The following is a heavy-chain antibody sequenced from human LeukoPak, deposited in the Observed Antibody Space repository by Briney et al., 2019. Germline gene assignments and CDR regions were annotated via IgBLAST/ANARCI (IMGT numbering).Heavy chain of an antibody. Sequence: AGAFLRISCAGSGFTLSSYGMSWGRQAPGKGLGWVLGIRWSGGSTYYADSAKGRFTISRDNSKNTLYLQMNSLRAEDTAVYYCAKANGYCSSTSCYYSWYFQHWGQGTLVTVSS. CDR1: GFTLSSYG. J-gene: IGHJ1*01. CDR2: IRWSGGST. V-gene: IGHV3-23*01. CDR3: AKANGYCSSTSCYYSWYFQH. D-gene: IGHD2-2*01.